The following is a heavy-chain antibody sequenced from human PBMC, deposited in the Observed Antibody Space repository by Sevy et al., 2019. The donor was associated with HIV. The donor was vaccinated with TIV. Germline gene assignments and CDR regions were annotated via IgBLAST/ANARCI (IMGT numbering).Heavy chain of an antibody. CDR1: GIAFSTYA. V-gene: IGHV3-23*01. J-gene: IGHJ4*02. Sequence: GGSLRLSCAASGIAFSTYAMFWVRQAPGKGLEWVSSISAGGYSTYYADSVKGRFTLSRDNSRNTLDLQMNSLRADDTAVYYCAKDFSDVYYYDSSATVEYWGQGTLVTVSS. CDR3: AKDFSDVYYYDSSATVEY. D-gene: IGHD3-22*01. CDR2: ISAGGYST.